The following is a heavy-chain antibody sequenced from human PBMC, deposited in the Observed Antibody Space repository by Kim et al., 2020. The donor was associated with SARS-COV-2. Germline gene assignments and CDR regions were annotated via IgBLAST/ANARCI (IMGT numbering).Heavy chain of an antibody. V-gene: IGHV3-74*03. Sequence: GGSLRLSCAASGFTFNAYWMNWVRQAPGKGLVWVSTIKGDGTISTYADSVKGRFTISRDNAKNALYLQIDSLRVEDTALYYCGRDLGYTYLVYWGQGTLVTVSS. J-gene: IGHJ4*02. CDR3: GRDLGYTYLVY. CDR1: GFTFNAYW. CDR2: IKGDGTIS. D-gene: IGHD5-12*01.